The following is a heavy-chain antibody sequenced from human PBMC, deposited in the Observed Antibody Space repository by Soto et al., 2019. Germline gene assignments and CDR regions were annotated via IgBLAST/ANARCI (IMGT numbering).Heavy chain of an antibody. CDR1: GFTFSSYS. Sequence: GGSLRLSCAASGFTFSSYSMNWVRQAPGKGLEWVSYISSSITTIYYADSVKGRFTISRDNAKNSLQLQMNSLRAEDTAVYFCARADASSGWPLIDYWGQGTLVTVSS. V-gene: IGHV3-48*01. D-gene: IGHD6-19*01. J-gene: IGHJ4*02. CDR2: ISSSITTI. CDR3: ARADASSGWPLIDY.